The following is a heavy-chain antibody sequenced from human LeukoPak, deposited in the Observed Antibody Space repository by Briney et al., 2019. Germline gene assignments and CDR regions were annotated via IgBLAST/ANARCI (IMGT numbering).Heavy chain of an antibody. CDR3: ARDAY. J-gene: IGHJ4*02. CDR2: VYNSGTT. CDR1: GVSIGSHY. Sequence: SETLSLTCTVSGVSIGSHYWSWIRQSPGKGLEWIGCVYNSGTTVYNPSLTGRVTISVDTSKNQYSLNLRSVAAADAAVYYCARDAYWGQGILVTVSS. V-gene: IGHV4-59*11.